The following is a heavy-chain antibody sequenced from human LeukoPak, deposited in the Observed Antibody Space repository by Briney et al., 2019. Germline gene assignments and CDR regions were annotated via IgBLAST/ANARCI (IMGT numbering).Heavy chain of an antibody. CDR2: IYYSGST. Sequence: SSETLSLTCTVSGGSISSYYWSWIRQPPGKGLEWIGYIYYSGSTNYNPSLRSRVTISVDTSKNQSSLKLSSVTAADTAVYYCARDGGQQLGADYYFDYWGQGTLVTVSS. D-gene: IGHD6-6*01. CDR1: GGSISSYY. V-gene: IGHV4-59*01. CDR3: ARDGGQQLGADYYFDY. J-gene: IGHJ4*02.